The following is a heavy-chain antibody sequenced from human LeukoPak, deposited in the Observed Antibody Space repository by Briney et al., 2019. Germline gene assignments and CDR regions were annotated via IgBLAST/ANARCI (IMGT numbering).Heavy chain of an antibody. CDR1: GYTFTNYY. CDR3: VRDLVTTGPYGMDV. CDR2: INPSSGGT. D-gene: IGHD4-17*01. Sequence: ASVKVSCKASGYTFTNYYIHWVRQAPGHGLEWMGAINPSSGGTNSAQKFQGRVSMTRDTSISTAYMEVSRLRSDDTAVFYCVRDLVTTGPYGMDVWGQGTTVTASS. J-gene: IGHJ6*02. V-gene: IGHV1-2*02.